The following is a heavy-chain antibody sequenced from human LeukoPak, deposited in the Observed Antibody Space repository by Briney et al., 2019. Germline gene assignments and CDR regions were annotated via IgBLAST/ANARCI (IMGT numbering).Heavy chain of an antibody. Sequence: GGSLRLSCAASGITFNSYTMNWVRQAPGKGLEWVSSISSSSSYIYYAASVKGRFTISRDNAKNSLYLQMNSLRAEDTAVYYCAKEIWPTVTTPGWTYFDYWGQGALVTVSS. J-gene: IGHJ4*02. V-gene: IGHV3-21*01. D-gene: IGHD4-17*01. CDR3: AKEIWPTVTTPGWTYFDY. CDR2: ISSSSSYI. CDR1: GITFNSYT.